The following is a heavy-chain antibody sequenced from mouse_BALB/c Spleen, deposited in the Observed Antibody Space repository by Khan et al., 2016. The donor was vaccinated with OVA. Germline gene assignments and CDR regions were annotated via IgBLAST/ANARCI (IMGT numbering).Heavy chain of an antibody. V-gene: IGHV1-18*01. Sequence: EVQLQQSGPELVKPGASVKIPCKASGYTFTDYNMEWVKQSHGKSLEWIGDITPNNGGTIYNQRFKGKATLTVDKSYSTAYMELRSLTSEDTAVYYCTRGGHGSPFDYWGQGTTLTVSS. D-gene: IGHD1-1*01. CDR1: GYTFTDYN. CDR2: ITPNNGGT. J-gene: IGHJ2*01. CDR3: TRGGHGSPFDY.